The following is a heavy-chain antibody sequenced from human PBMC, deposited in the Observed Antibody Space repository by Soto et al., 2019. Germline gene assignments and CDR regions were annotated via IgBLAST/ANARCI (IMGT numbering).Heavy chain of an antibody. V-gene: IGHV4-4*07. J-gene: IGHJ6*02. Sequence: SETLSLTCTVSGGSMNDYYWSWIRQPAGKGLEWIGRIFTSGNTNYNPSLRSRLTMSVDTSTNQVSLRLTSVTAADTAVYYCASGRLASRYYGLDVWGQGTTVTVSS. CDR3: ASGRLASRYYGLDV. D-gene: IGHD6-6*01. CDR1: GGSMNDYY. CDR2: IFTSGNT.